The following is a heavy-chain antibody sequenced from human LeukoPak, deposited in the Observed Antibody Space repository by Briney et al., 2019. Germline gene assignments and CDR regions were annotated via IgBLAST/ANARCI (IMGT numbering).Heavy chain of an antibody. CDR1: GYTFTGYY. CDR3: ARGYCSGGTCYEFDY. V-gene: IGHV1-2*02. J-gene: IGHJ4*02. CDR2: INPNSGGT. D-gene: IGHD2-15*01. Sequence: ASVKVSCKASGYTFTGYYMHWVRQAPGQGLERMGWINPNSGGTNSAQKFQGRVTMTRDTSISTAYMELSRLRSDDTAVYYCARGYCSGGTCYEFDYWGQGTLVTVSS.